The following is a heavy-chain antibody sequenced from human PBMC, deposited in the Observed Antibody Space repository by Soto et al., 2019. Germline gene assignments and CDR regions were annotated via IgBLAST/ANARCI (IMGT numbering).Heavy chain of an antibody. Sequence: SETLSLTCAVYGGSFSGYYWSWIRQPPGKGLEWIGEINHSGSTNYNPSLKSRVTISVDTSKNQFSLKLSSVTAADTAVYYCARATNHYGSGSYYKAWFDPWGQGTLVTVSS. J-gene: IGHJ5*02. V-gene: IGHV4-34*01. CDR3: ARATNHYGSGSYYKAWFDP. CDR2: INHSGST. CDR1: GGSFSGYY. D-gene: IGHD3-10*01.